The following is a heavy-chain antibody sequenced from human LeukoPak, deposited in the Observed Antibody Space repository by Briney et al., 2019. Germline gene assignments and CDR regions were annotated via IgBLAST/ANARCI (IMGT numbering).Heavy chain of an antibody. CDR1: GYSFTNYW. J-gene: IGHJ3*01. Sequence: GESLRISCKGSGYSFTNYWIGWVRQMPGKGLEWMGIIYPGDSDIRNSPSFQGRVTISVDKSISTVYLQWSSLKASDTAMYYCARDGPVPATADAFDFWGQGRVVTVSS. CDR3: ARDGPVPATADAFDF. D-gene: IGHD2-2*01. CDR2: IYPGDSDI. V-gene: IGHV5-51*01.